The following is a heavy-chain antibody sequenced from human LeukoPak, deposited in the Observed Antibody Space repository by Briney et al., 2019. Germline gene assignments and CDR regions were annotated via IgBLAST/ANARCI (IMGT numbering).Heavy chain of an antibody. Sequence: EPGGSLRLSCAASGFTFSSYAMSWVRQAPVKGLEWVAVIWYDGSNKYYADSVKGRFTISRDNSKNTLYPQMNSLRAEDTAVYYCARDRVGAYCGGGCSAGLDYWGQGTLVTVSS. J-gene: IGHJ4*02. CDR3: ARDRVGAYCGGGCSAGLDY. CDR2: IWYDGSNK. CDR1: GFTFSSYA. D-gene: IGHD2-21*02. V-gene: IGHV3-33*08.